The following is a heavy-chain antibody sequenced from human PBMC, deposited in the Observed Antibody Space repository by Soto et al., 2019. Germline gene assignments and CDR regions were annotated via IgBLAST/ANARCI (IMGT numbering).Heavy chain of an antibody. D-gene: IGHD1-1*01. J-gene: IGHJ4*02. Sequence: SETLSLTCTVSGASISSYYWSWIRQPPGKGLEWIGYVYYSGSTNYNPSLKSRVTISVDTSKNQFSLKLSSVTAADTAMYYCARDTTPSLWGQGTQVTVSS. CDR3: ARDTTPSL. CDR1: GASISSYY. CDR2: VYYSGST. V-gene: IGHV4-59*01.